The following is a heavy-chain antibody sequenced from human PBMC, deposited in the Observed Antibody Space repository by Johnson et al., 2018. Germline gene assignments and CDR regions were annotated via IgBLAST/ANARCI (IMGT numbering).Heavy chain of an antibody. CDR2: INPSGGST. CDR3: AREGVERGAFDI. D-gene: IGHD6-13*01. CDR1: GYTFTSYY. Sequence: VQLVESGAEVKKPGASVKVSCKASGYTFTSYYMHWVRQAPGQGLEWMGIINPSGGSTSYAQKFQDRVTMTRDTSTSAVYRELGSLRSEGTAGCDCAREGVERGAFDIWGQGTVVTGSS. V-gene: IGHV1-46*01. J-gene: IGHJ3*02.